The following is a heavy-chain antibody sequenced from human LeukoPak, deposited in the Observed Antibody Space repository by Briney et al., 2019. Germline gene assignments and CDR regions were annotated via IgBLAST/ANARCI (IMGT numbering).Heavy chain of an antibody. J-gene: IGHJ3*02. CDR1: GFTVSSNY. D-gene: IGHD3-10*01. Sequence: GGSLRLSCAVSGFTVSSNYMSWVRQAPGKGLEWVSVIYSGGGTYFADSVKGRFTISRDNSKNTVYLQMNSLRVEDTAVYYCARDFITMVRGVTFAFDIWGQGTMVTVSS. CDR2: IYSGGGT. CDR3: ARDFITMVRGVTFAFDI. V-gene: IGHV3-66*01.